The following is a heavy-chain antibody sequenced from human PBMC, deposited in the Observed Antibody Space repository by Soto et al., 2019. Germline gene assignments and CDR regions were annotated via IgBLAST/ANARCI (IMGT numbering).Heavy chain of an antibody. CDR1: GLTLISHA. D-gene: IGHD3-16*01. CDR3: AKAFGSGPSY. V-gene: IGHV3-23*01. Sequence: GGSLRLSCAASGLTLISHAMRWVRQAPGKGLEWVSSITDSGASTYYGDSVKGRCTISRDNSKNTLYLQMDSLRVEDTAVYYCAKAFGSGPSYWGQGTLVTVSS. J-gene: IGHJ4*02. CDR2: ITDSGAST.